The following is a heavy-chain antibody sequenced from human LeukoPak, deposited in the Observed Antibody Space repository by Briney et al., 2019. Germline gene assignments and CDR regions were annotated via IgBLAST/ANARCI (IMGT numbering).Heavy chain of an antibody. J-gene: IGHJ4*02. CDR3: ARYRVRYYYDSSGYVSYFDY. CDR1: GFNITSNY. CDR2: IYSGGFT. Sequence: GGSLRLSCAASGFNITSNYMNWVRQAPGKGLEWVAIIYSGGFTYYRDSVKGRFTIYRDNSKNTVYLQMNSLRVEDTAVYYCARYRVRYYYDSSGYVSYFDYWGQGTLVTVSS. V-gene: IGHV3-66*01. D-gene: IGHD3-22*01.